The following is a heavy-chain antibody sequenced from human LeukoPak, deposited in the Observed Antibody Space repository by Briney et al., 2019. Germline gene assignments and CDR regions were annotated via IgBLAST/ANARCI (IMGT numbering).Heavy chain of an antibody. J-gene: IGHJ4*02. CDR3: ARVATGGYSYGYNTKPSYYFVY. D-gene: IGHD5-18*01. CDR2: IKQDGSEK. V-gene: IGHV3-7*01. Sequence: GGSLRLSCAASVFTFSSYWMSWVRQARGKGLEWVANIKQDGSEKYYVDSVKGRFTISRDNAKNSLYLQMNSLRAEDTAVYYCARVATGGYSYGYNTKPSYYFVYWGQGTLVTVSS. CDR1: VFTFSSYW.